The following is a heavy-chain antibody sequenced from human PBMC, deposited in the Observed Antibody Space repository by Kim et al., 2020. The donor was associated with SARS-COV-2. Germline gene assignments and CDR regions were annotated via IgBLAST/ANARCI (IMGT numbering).Heavy chain of an antibody. J-gene: IGHJ6*02. Sequence: SETLSLTCAVYGGSFSGYYWSWIRQPPGKGLEWIGEINHSGSTNYNPSLKSRVTISVDTSKNQFSLKLSSVTAADTAVYYCARVNGSYYGMDVWGQGTTVTVSS. CDR1: GGSFSGYY. V-gene: IGHV4-34*01. CDR3: ARVNGSYYGMDV. CDR2: INHSGST. D-gene: IGHD1-26*01.